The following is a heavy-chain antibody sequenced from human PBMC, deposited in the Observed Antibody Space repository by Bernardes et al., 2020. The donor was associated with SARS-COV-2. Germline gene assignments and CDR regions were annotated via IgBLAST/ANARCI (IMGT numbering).Heavy chain of an antibody. CDR3: ARGVPSGDYVWGSYRRYRKFDY. V-gene: IGHV4-34*01. CDR1: GGSFSGYY. CDR2: INHSGST. Sequence: SETLSLTCAVYGGSFSGYYWSWIRQPPGKGLEWIGEINHSGSTNYNPSLKSRVTISVDTSKNQFSLKLSSVTAADTAVYYCARGVPSGDYVWGSYRRYRKFDYWGQGTLVTVSS. D-gene: IGHD3-16*02. J-gene: IGHJ4*02.